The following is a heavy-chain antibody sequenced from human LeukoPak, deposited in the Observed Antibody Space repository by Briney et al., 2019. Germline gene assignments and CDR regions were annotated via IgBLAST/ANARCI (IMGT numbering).Heavy chain of an antibody. Sequence: ASVTVSFTASGYTFTVYYMHWVRQAPGQGLEWMGRINPNSGGTNYAQKFQGRVTMTRDTSISTAYMELSRLRSDDTAVYYCARGKQWLGHDYWGQGTLVTVSS. D-gene: IGHD6-19*01. V-gene: IGHV1-2*06. CDR1: GYTFTVYY. CDR2: INPNSGGT. J-gene: IGHJ4*02. CDR3: ARGKQWLGHDY.